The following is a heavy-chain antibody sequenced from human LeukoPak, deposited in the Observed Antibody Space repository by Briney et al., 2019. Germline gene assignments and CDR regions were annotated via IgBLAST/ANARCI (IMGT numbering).Heavy chain of an antibody. D-gene: IGHD3-10*01. CDR1: GYTFTGYY. V-gene: IGHV1-2*02. CDR3: ATRGLLWFGEVSDPFDP. J-gene: IGHJ5*02. CDR2: INPNSGGT. Sequence: ASVKVSCKASGYTFTGYYMHWVRQAPGQGVEWMGWINPNSGGTNLAQKFQGRVTMTTDTSTSTAYMELSRLRSDDTAVYYCATRGLLWFGEVSDPFDPWGQGTLVTVSS.